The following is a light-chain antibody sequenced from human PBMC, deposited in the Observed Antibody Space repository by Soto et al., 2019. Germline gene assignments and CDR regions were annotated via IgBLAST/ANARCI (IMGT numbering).Light chain of an antibody. V-gene: IGKV3-20*01. CDR3: QQYGISPPYT. CDR2: GSS. J-gene: IGKJ2*01. CDR1: QSVSNNY. Sequence: EVVLTQSPGTLSLSPGELATLSCRASQSVSNNYFAWYQQKPGQAPRLLIFGSSDRATGIQDRFSGSGSGTDFPLTIRSLEPEDFAVYYCQQYGISPPYTFGQGTKLEIK.